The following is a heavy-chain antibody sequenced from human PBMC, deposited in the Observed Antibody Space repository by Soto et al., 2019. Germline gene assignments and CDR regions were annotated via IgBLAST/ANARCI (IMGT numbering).Heavy chain of an antibody. J-gene: IGHJ5*02. CDR1: GFTLRSYW. CDR3: ARGVVVYQQLVRGRDRFDP. D-gene: IGHD2-8*02. Sequence: EVQLVESGGGLVQPGGSLTLSCAVSGFTLRSYWMHWVRQPPGKGLEWVSRIDGDGRTTNYADSVKGRFTISRDNAKNTVYLHMNSLRVEDRAVYYCARGVVVYQQLVRGRDRFDPWGQGTLVTVSS. V-gene: IGHV3-74*01. CDR2: IDGDGRTT.